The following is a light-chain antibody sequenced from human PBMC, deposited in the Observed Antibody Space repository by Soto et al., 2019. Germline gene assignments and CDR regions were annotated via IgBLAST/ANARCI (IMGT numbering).Light chain of an antibody. CDR1: QSVRSN. J-gene: IGKJ1*01. Sequence: EIVMTQSPATLSVSPGASATLSCRASQSVRSNLAWYQQKRGQAPRLLIYGASSRATGIPDRFSGSGSGTDFTLTISSLEPEDFAVYYCQQRSNWPRTFGQGTKVDNK. CDR2: GAS. V-gene: IGKV3-11*01. CDR3: QQRSNWPRT.